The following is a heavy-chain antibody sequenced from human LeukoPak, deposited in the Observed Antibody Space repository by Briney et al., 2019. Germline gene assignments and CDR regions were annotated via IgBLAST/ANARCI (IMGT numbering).Heavy chain of an antibody. Sequence: PSETLSLTCTVSGASISSNNYYWDWIRQPPGKGLEFIASIHHSGTTYYNPALKSRVTISVDTSKNQFSLKLSSVTAADTAVYYCARADYGGNSAYFDYWGQGTLVTVSS. V-gene: IGHV4-39*07. CDR2: IHHSGTT. J-gene: IGHJ4*02. CDR3: ARADYGGNSAYFDY. D-gene: IGHD4-23*01. CDR1: GASISSNNYY.